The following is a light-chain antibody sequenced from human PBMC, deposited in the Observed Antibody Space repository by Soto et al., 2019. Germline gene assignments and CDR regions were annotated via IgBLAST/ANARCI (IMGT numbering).Light chain of an antibody. CDR2: KAS. CDR3: QQYDTFST. V-gene: IGKV1-5*03. Sequence: DIQMTQSPSTLSASVGDRVTITCRASQSISSWLAWYQQKPGKAPKLLIYKASSLESGVPSRFSGSGSGTEFTLTISSLRPEDFATYYCQQYDTFSTFGQGPKVEIK. CDR1: QSISSW. J-gene: IGKJ1*01.